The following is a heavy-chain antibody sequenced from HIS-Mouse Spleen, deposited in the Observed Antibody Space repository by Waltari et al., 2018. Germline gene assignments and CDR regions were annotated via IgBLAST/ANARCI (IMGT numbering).Heavy chain of an antibody. CDR1: GYSFTSYC. D-gene: IGHD6-19*01. Sequence: EVQLVQSGAEVKKPGESLKISCKGSGYSFTSYCIGWVRQMPGKGLEWMGIIYPGGSETRYSPSLQGKVTISADKSISTAYLQWSSLKASDTAMYYCARGSHSSGWYPGDYWGQGTLVTVSS. J-gene: IGHJ4*02. CDR3: ARGSHSSGWYPGDY. CDR2: IYPGGSET. V-gene: IGHV5-51*01.